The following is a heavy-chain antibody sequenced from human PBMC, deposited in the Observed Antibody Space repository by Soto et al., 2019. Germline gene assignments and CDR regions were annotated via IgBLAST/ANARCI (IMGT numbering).Heavy chain of an antibody. CDR2: IRSKANSYAT. V-gene: IGHV3-73*01. CDR3: TRHGGGYSSSWHHYYYYYGMDV. Sequence: GGSLRLSCAASGFTFSGSAMHWVRQASGKGLEWVGRIRSKANSYATAYAASVKGRFTIYRDDSKNTAYLQMNSLKTEDTAVYYCTRHGGGYSSSWHHYYYYYGMDVWGQGTTVTVSS. J-gene: IGHJ6*02. CDR1: GFTFSGSA. D-gene: IGHD6-13*01.